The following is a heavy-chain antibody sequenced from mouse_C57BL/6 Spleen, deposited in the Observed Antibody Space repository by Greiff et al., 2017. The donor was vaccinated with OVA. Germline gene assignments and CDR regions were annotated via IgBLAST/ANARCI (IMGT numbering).Heavy chain of an antibody. J-gene: IGHJ4*01. V-gene: IGHV6-3*01. CDR3: TAATGNAMDY. D-gene: IGHD3-3*01. CDR1: GFTFSNYW. Sequence: EVKVEESGGGLVQPGGSMKLSCVASGFTFSNYWMNWVRQSPEKGLEWVAQIRLKSDNYATHYAESGKGRFTISRDDSKSSVYLKMNNLRAEDTGIYYGTAATGNAMDYWGQGTSVTVSS. CDR2: IRLKSDNYAT.